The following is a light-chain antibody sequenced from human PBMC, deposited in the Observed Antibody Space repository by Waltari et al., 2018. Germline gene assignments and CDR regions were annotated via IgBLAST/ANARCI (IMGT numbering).Light chain of an antibody. J-gene: IGLJ3*02. CDR1: SSDVGGYNY. V-gene: IGLV2-11*01. Sequence: QSALTQPRSVSGSPGQSVTISCTGTSSDVGGYNYVSWYQHHPGKAPKLIIYDVTKQPSGVPDRFSASKSENTASLTISGLQAGDEADYYCCSYAGSISFWVFGEGTKLTVL. CDR2: DVT. CDR3: CSYAGSISFWV.